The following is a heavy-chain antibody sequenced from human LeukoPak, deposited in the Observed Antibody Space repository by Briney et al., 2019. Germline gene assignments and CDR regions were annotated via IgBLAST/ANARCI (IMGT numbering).Heavy chain of an antibody. CDR2: ISYDGSNK. Sequence: GGSLRLSCAASGFTFSSYAMHWVRQAPGKGLEWVAVISYDGSNKYYADSVKGRSTISRDNSKNTLYLQMNSLRAEDTAVYYCAKIGIGANMDYWGQGTLVTVSS. CDR3: AKIGIGANMDY. V-gene: IGHV3-30-3*02. J-gene: IGHJ4*02. D-gene: IGHD2/OR15-2a*01. CDR1: GFTFSSYA.